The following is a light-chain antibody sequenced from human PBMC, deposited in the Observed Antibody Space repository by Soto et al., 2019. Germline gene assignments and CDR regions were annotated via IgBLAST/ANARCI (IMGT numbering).Light chain of an antibody. J-gene: IGKJ3*01. V-gene: IGKV4-1*01. CDR3: QQYYSTPA. CDR1: QSVLYSSNNKNY. Sequence: DIVMTQSPDSLAVSLGERATINCKSSQSVLYSSNNKNYLAWYQQKPGQPPKLLIYWASTRESGVPDRFSGSGSGTDFTLTISSLRAEDVAVYYCQQYYSTPAFGPGTKVDIK. CDR2: WAS.